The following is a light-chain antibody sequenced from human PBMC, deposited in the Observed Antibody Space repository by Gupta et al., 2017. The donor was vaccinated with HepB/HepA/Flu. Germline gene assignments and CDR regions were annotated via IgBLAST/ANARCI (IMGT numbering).Light chain of an antibody. CDR1: SLRTYY. CDR3: SSRDSSGKYLI. V-gene: IGLV3-19*01. CDR2: NKD. J-gene: IGLJ1*01. Sequence: SSELIQDPAVSVALGPTVRITCQGDSLRTYYASWYQQKPGQAPILVIYNKDNRPSEIPDRFSGSSAGNTASLTITRAQAEDEADYHCSSRDSSGKYLIFGTGTTVSVL.